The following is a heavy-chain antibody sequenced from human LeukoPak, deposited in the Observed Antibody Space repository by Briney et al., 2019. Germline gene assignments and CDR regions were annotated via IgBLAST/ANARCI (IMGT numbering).Heavy chain of an antibody. J-gene: IGHJ4*02. D-gene: IGHD3-16*02. V-gene: IGHV4-30-2*01. Sequence: PSQTLSLTCSVSGASTSSGGYYWNWIRQPPGMGLEWIGYVYAGGDTSYNPSLRSRVTISVDRSQNHFSLKLSSVTAADTAVYYCARGCQEGSYRFDYWGQGTLVTVSS. CDR2: VYAGGDT. CDR1: GASTSSGGYY. CDR3: ARGCQEGSYRFDY.